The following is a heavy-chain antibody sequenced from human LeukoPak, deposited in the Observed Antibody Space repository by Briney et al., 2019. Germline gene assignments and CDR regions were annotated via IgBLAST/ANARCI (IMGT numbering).Heavy chain of an antibody. CDR1: GYTFTSYG. D-gene: IGHD3-10*01. V-gene: IGHV1-18*01. CDR2: ISAYNGNT. J-gene: IGHJ4*02. Sequence: ASVQVSCKASGYTFTSYGISWVRQAPGQGLEWMGWISAYNGNTNYAQKLQGRVTMTTDTSTSTAYMELRSLRSDDTAVYYCARAPMVRGVKSLDYWGQGTLVTVSS. CDR3: ARAPMVRGVKSLDY.